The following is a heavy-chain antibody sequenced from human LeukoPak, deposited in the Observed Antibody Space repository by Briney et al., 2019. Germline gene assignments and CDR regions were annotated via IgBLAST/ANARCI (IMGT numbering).Heavy chain of an antibody. Sequence: ASVKVSCKASGYTLTSYYMHWVRQAPGQGLEWMGWIYPNSGGTNYAQKFQGRVTMTRDTSISTAYMELSRLRSDDTAVYYCARGLESFPNAFDIWGQGTMVTVSS. J-gene: IGHJ3*02. D-gene: IGHD3-10*01. V-gene: IGHV1-2*02. CDR3: ARGLESFPNAFDI. CDR2: IYPNSGGT. CDR1: GYTLTSYY.